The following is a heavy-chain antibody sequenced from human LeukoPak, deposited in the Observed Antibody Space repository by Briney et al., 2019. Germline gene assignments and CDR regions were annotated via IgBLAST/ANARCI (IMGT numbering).Heavy chain of an antibody. D-gene: IGHD6-19*01. CDR1: EFTFSSYS. CDR2: ISSSSSYI. J-gene: IGHJ4*02. V-gene: IGHV3-21*01. Sequence: GGSLRLSCAASEFTFSSYSMNWVRQAPGKGLEWVSSISSSSSYIYYADSVKGRFTISRDNAKNSLYLQMNSLRAEDTAVYYCARDPPGYSSGWSGNYFDYWGQGTLVTVSS. CDR3: ARDPPGYSSGWSGNYFDY.